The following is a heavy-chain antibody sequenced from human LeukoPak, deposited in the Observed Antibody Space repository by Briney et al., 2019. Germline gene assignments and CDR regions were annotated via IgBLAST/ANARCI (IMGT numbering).Heavy chain of an antibody. J-gene: IGHJ4*02. V-gene: IGHV3-30*02. CDR3: AKRPSDYGDYVSYFDY. Sequence: GGSLRLSCAASGSTFNIYAMHWVRQAPGQGLEWVAIIYYDGSVKYYADSVKGRFTISRDNSKDTLYLQMNSLRAEDTAVYYCAKRPSDYGDYVSYFDYWGQGTLVTVSS. D-gene: IGHD4-17*01. CDR1: GSTFNIYA. CDR2: IYYDGSVK.